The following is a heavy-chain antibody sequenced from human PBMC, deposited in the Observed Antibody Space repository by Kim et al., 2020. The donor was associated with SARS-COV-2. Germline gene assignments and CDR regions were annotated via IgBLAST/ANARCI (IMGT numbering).Heavy chain of an antibody. CDR3: ARGQPRYCSSTSCYRGWFDP. CDR2: INHSGST. CDR1: GGSFSGYY. V-gene: IGHV4-34*01. D-gene: IGHD2-2*01. Sequence: SETLSLTCAVYGGSFSGYYWSWIRQPPGKGLEWIGEINHSGSTNYNPSLKSRVTISVDTSKNQFSLKLSSVTAADTAVYYCARGQPRYCSSTSCYRGWFDPWGQGTLVTVSS. J-gene: IGHJ5*02.